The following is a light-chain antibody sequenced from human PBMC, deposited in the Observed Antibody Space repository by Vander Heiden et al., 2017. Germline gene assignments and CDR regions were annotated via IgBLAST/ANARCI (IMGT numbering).Light chain of an antibody. CDR2: SVS. CDR3: MQSTQSPYT. Sequence: DMVMTQTPLFSPVTVGQPTSISCRYSQSLVHSNRDTYLSWLQQTPGQSPRLLIYSVSNRFTGVPDRFSGSGAGTDFTLTINRVEAEDVGVYYRMQSTQSPYTFGQGTKLEIK. CDR1: QSLVHSNRDTY. V-gene: IGKV2-24*01. J-gene: IGKJ2*01.